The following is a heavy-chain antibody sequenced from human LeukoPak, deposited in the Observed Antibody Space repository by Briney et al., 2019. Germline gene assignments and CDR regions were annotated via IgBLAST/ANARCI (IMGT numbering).Heavy chain of an antibody. V-gene: IGHV3-48*03. CDR3: ARTIGTATISYFDY. CDR2: ISSSDSTI. D-gene: IGHD5-24*01. Sequence: GGSLRLSCAASGFTFSSYEMNWVRQAPGEGLEWVSYISSSDSTIYYADSVKGRFTISRDNAKNSLYLQMNSLRAGDTAVYYCARTIGTATISYFDYWGQGTLVTVSS. CDR1: GFTFSSYE. J-gene: IGHJ4*02.